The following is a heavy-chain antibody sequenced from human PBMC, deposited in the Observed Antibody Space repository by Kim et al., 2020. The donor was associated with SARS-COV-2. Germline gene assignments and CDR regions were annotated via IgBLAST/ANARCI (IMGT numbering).Heavy chain of an antibody. CDR3: AREYHRHHIRGWHGYYFDC. D-gene: IGHD6-19*01. V-gene: IGHV3-7*01. CDR1: GFTFSSYW. J-gene: IGHJ4*02. Sequence: GGSLRLSCAASGFTFSSYWMSWVRQAPGKGLEWVANIKQDGSEKYYVDSVEGRFTISRDNAKNSLYLQMNSLRAEDTAVYYCAREYHRHHIRGWHGYYFDCRLRRSLLGVSS. CDR2: IKQDGSEK.